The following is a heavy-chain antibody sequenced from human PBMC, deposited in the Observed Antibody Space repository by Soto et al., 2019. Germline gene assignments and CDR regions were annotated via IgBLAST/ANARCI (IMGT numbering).Heavy chain of an antibody. CDR2: IIPILGIA. V-gene: IGHV1-69*04. J-gene: IGHJ4*02. CDR1: GGTFSSYT. Sequence: GASVKVSCKASGGTFSSYTISWVRQAPGQGLEWMGRIIPILGIANYAQKFQGRVTITADKSTSTAYMELSSLRSEDTAVYYCAREGSSGWSGDYFDYWGRGTLVTVSS. D-gene: IGHD6-19*01. CDR3: AREGSSGWSGDYFDY.